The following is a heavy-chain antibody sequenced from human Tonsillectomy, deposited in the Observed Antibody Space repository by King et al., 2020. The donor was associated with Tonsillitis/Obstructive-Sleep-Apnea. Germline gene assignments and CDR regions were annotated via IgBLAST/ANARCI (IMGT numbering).Heavy chain of an antibody. Sequence: VQLVESGGGLVQPGGSLRLSCAASGFTVSSNYMSWVRQAPGKGLEWVSVIYSGGSTYYADSVKGRFTISRDNSKNTLYLQMNSLRAEDTAVYYCARYCRSTSCYMGGYYFDYWGQGTLVTVSS. D-gene: IGHD2-2*02. CDR1: GFTVSSNY. CDR2: IYSGGST. V-gene: IGHV3-66*01. CDR3: ARYCRSTSCYMGGYYFDY. J-gene: IGHJ4*02.